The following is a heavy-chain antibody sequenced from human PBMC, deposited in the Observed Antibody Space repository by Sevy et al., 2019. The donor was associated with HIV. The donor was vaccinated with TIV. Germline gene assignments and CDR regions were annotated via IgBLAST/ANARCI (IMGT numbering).Heavy chain of an antibody. V-gene: IGHV3-30*18. J-gene: IGHJ6*02. CDR1: GFTFSSYG. CDR3: AKDKVSSSSWYGMDV. Sequence: GGSLRLSCAASGFTFSSYGMHWVRQAPGKGLEWVPVISYDGSNKYYADSVKGRFTISRDNSKNTLYLQMNSLRAEDTAVYYCAKDKVSSSSWYGMDVWGQGTTVTVSS. CDR2: ISYDGSNK. D-gene: IGHD6-13*01.